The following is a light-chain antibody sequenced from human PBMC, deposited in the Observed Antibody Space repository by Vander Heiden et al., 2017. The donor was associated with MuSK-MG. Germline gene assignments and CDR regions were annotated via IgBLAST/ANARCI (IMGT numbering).Light chain of an antibody. V-gene: IGLV1-44*01. CDR1: ATNVGSNA. J-gene: IGLJ2*01. CDR3: ATWDDSSDGPV. CDR2: RND. Sequence: QSVLTQPPSASGTPGQRVIISCSGSATNVGSNAVNWYQQVPGTAPQLLIYRNDQWPSGVPARYSAAGSGTSASLAIIWLQSEDEADYYCATWDDSSDGPVFGGGTKLTVL.